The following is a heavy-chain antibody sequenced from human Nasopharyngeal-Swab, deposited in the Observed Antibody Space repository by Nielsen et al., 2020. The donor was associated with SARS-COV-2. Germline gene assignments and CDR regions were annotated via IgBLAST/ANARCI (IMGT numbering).Heavy chain of an antibody. Sequence: GGSLRLSCAASGFTFSSYAMSWVRQAPGKGLEWVSAISGSGGSTYYADSVKGRFTISRDNSKNTLFLQMNSLRAEDTAVYYCAKAKGDLWSGYSTGHYFDHWGQGTHVTVSA. V-gene: IGHV3-23*01. D-gene: IGHD3-3*01. CDR2: ISGSGGST. CDR1: GFTFSSYA. J-gene: IGHJ4*02. CDR3: AKAKGDLWSGYSTGHYFDH.